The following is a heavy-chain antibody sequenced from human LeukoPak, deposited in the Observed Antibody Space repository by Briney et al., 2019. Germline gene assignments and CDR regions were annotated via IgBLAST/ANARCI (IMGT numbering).Heavy chain of an antibody. V-gene: IGHV1-18*01. D-gene: IGHD6-6*01. CDR2: ISAYNGNT. CDR3: ARKYSSPHDAFDI. J-gene: IGHJ3*02. CDR1: GYTFTSYG. Sequence: ASVKVSCKASGYTFTSYGISWVRQAPGQGLEWMGWISAYNGNTNYAQRLQGRVTLTTDTSTSTAYMELRSLRSDDTAVYYCARKYSSPHDAFDIWGQRTMVTVSS.